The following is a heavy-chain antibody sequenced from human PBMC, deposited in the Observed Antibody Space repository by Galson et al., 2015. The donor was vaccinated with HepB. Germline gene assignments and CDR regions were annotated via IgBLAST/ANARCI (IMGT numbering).Heavy chain of an antibody. D-gene: IGHD3-3*01. V-gene: IGHV3-23*01. J-gene: IGHJ4*02. CDR1: GFTFSDYY. Sequence: SLRLSCAASGFTFSDYYMSWIRQAPGKGLEWVSGISGSGDSTYNADSVKGRFTIFRDKPKNTLNLQMNSLRAEDTAVYYCAKIYDFWSGYYFDYWGQGTLVTVSS. CDR3: AKIYDFWSGYYFDY. CDR2: ISGSGDST.